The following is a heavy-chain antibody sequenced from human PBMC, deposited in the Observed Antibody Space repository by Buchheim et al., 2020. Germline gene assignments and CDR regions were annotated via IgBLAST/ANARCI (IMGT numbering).Heavy chain of an antibody. CDR3: ARATPEIPVVSAFDY. J-gene: IGHJ4*02. D-gene: IGHD1-14*01. V-gene: IGHV3-48*04. CDR1: GFSFNNFG. Sequence: EVQLVESGGGLVQPGGSLRLSCAASGFSFNNFGMNWVRQAPGKGLEWVAYISSNTVTSYYASSVKGRFIISRDNAKNSVYLQMNSLRAEDTAVYYCARATPEIPVVSAFDYWGQGTL. CDR2: ISSNTVTS.